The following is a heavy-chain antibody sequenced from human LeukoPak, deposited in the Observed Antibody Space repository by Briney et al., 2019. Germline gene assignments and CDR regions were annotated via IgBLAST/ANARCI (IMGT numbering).Heavy chain of an antibody. CDR3: ARVRLSYYGSGSYRPGREFDY. V-gene: IGHV4-34*01. CDR2: INHSGST. CDR1: GGSFSGYY. Sequence: SETLSLTCAVYGGSFSGYYWSWIRQPPGKGLEWIGEINHSGSTNYNPSLKSRVTISVDPSKNQFSLKLSSVTAADTAVYYCARVRLSYYGSGSYRPGREFDYWGQGTLVTVSS. J-gene: IGHJ4*02. D-gene: IGHD3-10*01.